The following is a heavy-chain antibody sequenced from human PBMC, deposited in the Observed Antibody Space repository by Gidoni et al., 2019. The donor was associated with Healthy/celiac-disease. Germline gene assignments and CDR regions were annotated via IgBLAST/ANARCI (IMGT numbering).Heavy chain of an antibody. CDR2: INHSGST. CDR1: GGSFSGYY. D-gene: IGHD1-20*01. J-gene: IGHJ3*02. V-gene: IGHV4-34*01. Sequence: QVQLQQWGAGLLKPSEPLSLTCAVYGGSFSGYYWSWSRQPPGKGLEWIGEINHSGSTNYNPSLKSRVTISVDTSKNQFSLKLSSVTAADTAVYYCARGWPSITGTTNDAFDIWGQGTMVTVSS. CDR3: ARGWPSITGTTNDAFDI.